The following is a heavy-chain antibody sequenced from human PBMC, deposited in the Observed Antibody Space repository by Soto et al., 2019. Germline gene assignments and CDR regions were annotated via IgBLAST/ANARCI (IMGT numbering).Heavy chain of an antibody. D-gene: IGHD3-9*01. V-gene: IGHV5-51*01. CDR2: IYPGDSDT. J-gene: IGHJ4*02. CDR3: ARPFDGFYNLLDY. CDR1: GYTFSSSW. Sequence: GEALKISCRGSGYTFSSSWIAWVLQKPCQGLELMGIIYPGDSDTRYSPSFQGQVTISVDKSIRTAYLQWSSLKASDTAMYYFARPFDGFYNLLDYWGQGTPVTVSS.